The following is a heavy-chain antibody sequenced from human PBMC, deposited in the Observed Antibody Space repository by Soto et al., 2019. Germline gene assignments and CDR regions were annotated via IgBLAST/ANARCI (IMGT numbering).Heavy chain of an antibody. J-gene: IGHJ3*02. V-gene: IGHV5-51*01. CDR2: IYPGDSDT. CDR1: GYSFTSYW. D-gene: IGHD3-22*01. CDR3: ASPYRTYYYDSSGYQDAFDI. Sequence: PGESLKISCKGSGYSFTSYWIGWVRQMPGKGLEWMGIIYPGDSDTRYSPSFQGQVTISADKSISTAYLQWSSLKASDTAMYYCASPYRTYYYDSSGYQDAFDIWGQGTMVTVSS.